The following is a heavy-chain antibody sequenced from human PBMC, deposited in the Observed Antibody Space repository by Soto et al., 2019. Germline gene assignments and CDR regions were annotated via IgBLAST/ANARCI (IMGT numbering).Heavy chain of an antibody. CDR1: GYTFTSYG. V-gene: IGHV1-18*01. CDR3: AMISRDYYDSSGPLYYYYYYGMDV. J-gene: IGHJ6*02. Sequence: GASVKVSCKASGYTFTSYGISWVRQAPGQGLEWMGWISAYNGNTNYAQKLQGRVTMTTDTSTSTAYMELRSLRSDDTAVYYCAMISRDYYDSSGPLYYYYYYGMDVWGQGTTVTVSS. CDR2: ISAYNGNT. D-gene: IGHD3-22*01.